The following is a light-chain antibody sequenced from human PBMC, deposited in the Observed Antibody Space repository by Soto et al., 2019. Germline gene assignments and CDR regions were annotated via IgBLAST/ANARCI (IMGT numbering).Light chain of an antibody. CDR2: GAS. V-gene: IGKV3-15*01. Sequence: IVMTQSPATLSVYQGERATLACRASQSVSSNLAWYQQKPGQAPRLLIYGASTRATGIPARFSGSGSGTEFTLTISSLQSEDFAVYYCQPYNNWCRFGEGTK. J-gene: IGKJ1*01. CDR3: QPYNNWCR. CDR1: QSVSSN.